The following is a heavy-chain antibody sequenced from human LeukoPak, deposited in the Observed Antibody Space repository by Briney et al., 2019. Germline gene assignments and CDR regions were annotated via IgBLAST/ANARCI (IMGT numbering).Heavy chain of an antibody. CDR3: AGQNIPTPHDY. CDR2: FSHSGST. V-gene: IGHV4-30-2*01. D-gene: IGHD2-2*02. CDR1: GGSINSGGYY. Sequence: SETLSLTCTVSGGSINSGGYYWTWIRQPPGEGLEWIAYFSHSGSTFYKPSLKSRVTISLDTSKNQFSLNLRSVTAADTAVYYCAGQNIPTPHDYWGQGTQVTVSS. J-gene: IGHJ4*02.